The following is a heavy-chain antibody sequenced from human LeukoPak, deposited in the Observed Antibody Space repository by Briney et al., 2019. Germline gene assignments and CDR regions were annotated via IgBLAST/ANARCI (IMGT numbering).Heavy chain of an antibody. Sequence: PGGSLRLSCAASGFTFSSYAMSWVRQAPGKGLEWVSSIDGSGGTTHYADSVKGRFTISRDNSKNTVYLQMNSLRVEDMAIHYCAKDQFDPWGQGTLVTVSS. CDR1: GFTFSSYA. CDR3: AKDQFDP. V-gene: IGHV3-23*01. CDR2: IDGSGGTT. J-gene: IGHJ5*02.